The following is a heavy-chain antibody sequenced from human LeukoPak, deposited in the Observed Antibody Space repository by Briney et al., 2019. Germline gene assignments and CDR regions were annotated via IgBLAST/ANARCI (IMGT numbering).Heavy chain of an antibody. CDR3: ARERGYSSSAFII. CDR2: ISRSSSTI. V-gene: IGHV3-48*01. CDR1: GFIFNSYS. J-gene: IGHJ3*02. D-gene: IGHD5-18*01. Sequence: GGSLRLSCAASGFIFNSYSMNWVRQAPGKGLEGVSYISRSSSTIYYADSVKGRFTISRDNAKNSLFLQMNSLRAEDTAVYYCARERGYSSSAFIIWGQGTVVTVSS.